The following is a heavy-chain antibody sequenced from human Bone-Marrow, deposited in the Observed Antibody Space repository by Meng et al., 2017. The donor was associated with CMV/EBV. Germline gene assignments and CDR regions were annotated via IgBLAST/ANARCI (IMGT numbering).Heavy chain of an antibody. Sequence: GESLKISCAASGFTFSSYGMHWVRQAPGKGLEWVAFIRYDGSNKYYADSVRGRFTISRDNSKNTLYLQMNSLRAEDTAVYYCAKDGRFLEWLSWAFDIWGQGTMVTVSS. D-gene: IGHD3-3*01. V-gene: IGHV3-30*02. CDR3: AKDGRFLEWLSWAFDI. CDR2: IRYDGSNK. J-gene: IGHJ3*02. CDR1: GFTFSSYG.